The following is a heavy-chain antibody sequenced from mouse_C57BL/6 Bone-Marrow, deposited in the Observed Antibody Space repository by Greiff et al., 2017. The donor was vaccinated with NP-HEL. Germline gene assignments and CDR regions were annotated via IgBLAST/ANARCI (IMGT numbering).Heavy chain of an antibody. V-gene: IGHV1-81*01. CDR1: GYTFTSYG. Sequence: QVQLQQSGAELARPGASVKLSCTASGYTFTSYGISWVRQRTGQGLEWIGAIYPRSGNTYYNEKFKGKSTLTADKSSSTAYLEHRSLTSEDSAVYVCARRKGVYSNFDYWGQGTTLTVTS. J-gene: IGHJ2*01. CDR3: ARRKGVYSNFDY. D-gene: IGHD2-5*01. CDR2: IYPRSGNT.